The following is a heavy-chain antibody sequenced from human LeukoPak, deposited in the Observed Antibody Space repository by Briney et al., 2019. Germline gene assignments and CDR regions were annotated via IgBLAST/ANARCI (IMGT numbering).Heavy chain of an antibody. D-gene: IGHD3-9*01. CDR1: GFTFSSYA. CDR2: ISGSGGST. CDR3: AIDILTGTPGDWFDP. J-gene: IGHJ5*02. Sequence: GGSLRLSCAASGFTFSSYAMSWVRQAPGKGVEWVSAISGSGGSTYYADSVKGRFTIPRDNSKNTLYLQMNSLRAEDTAVYYCAIDILTGTPGDWFDPWGQGTLVTVSS. V-gene: IGHV3-23*01.